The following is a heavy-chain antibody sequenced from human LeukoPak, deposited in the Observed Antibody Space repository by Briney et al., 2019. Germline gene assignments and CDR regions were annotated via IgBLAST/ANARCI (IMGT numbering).Heavy chain of an antibody. CDR1: GFPFSSYA. CDR2: INSDGITT. D-gene: IGHD3-3*01. V-gene: IGHV3-74*01. J-gene: IGHJ3*02. Sequence: GGSLRLSCAASGFPFSSYAMSWVRQAPGKGLVWVSRINSDGITTSYADSVKGRFTISRDNSKNTLYLQMNSLRAEDTAVYYCARETSGIDIWGQGTMVTVSS. CDR3: ARETSGIDI.